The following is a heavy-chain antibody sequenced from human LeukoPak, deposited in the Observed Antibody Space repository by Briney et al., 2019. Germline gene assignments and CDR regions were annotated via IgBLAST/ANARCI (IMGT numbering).Heavy chain of an antibody. D-gene: IGHD3-16*01. CDR2: INSGGYT. J-gene: IGHJ4*02. CDR3: ARRPVNAYSFDS. Sequence: GGSLRLSCAASGFTVSDNYLSWVRQAPGKGLQWVSFINSGGYTSYADSVKGRFTISRDNSKNTLYLQLNNLRADDTAVYYCARRPVNAYSFDSWGQGTLVTVSS. V-gene: IGHV3-53*01. CDR1: GFTVSDNY.